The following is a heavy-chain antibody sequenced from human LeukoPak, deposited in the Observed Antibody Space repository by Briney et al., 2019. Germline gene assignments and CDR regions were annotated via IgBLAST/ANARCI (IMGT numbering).Heavy chain of an antibody. CDR2: INPTVGRT. V-gene: IGHV1-46*01. Sequence: ASLKVSCKASGYTFTSYYMHWVRQAPGHGLEWMGIINPTVGRTSYAQKFQGRVTMTRDMSTSTVYMELSSLRSEDTAVYYCARDPYSSSSGGWYFDLWGRSTLVTVSS. J-gene: IGHJ2*01. D-gene: IGHD6-6*01. CDR1: GYTFTSYY. CDR3: ARDPYSSSSGGWYFDL.